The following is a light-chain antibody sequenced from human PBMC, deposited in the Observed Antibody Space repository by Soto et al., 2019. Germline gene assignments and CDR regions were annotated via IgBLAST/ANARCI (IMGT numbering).Light chain of an antibody. V-gene: IGLV2-8*01. CDR3: SSYTSSGTLV. CDR1: SSDVGAYNY. Sequence: QSALTQPPSASGSPGQSVTISCTGTSSDVGAYNYVSWYQQHPGRAPRLLIYEVSERPSGVPDRFSASKSGNTASLTVSGLQAEDEADYYCSSYTSSGTLVFGGGTKVTVL. CDR2: EVS. J-gene: IGLJ2*01.